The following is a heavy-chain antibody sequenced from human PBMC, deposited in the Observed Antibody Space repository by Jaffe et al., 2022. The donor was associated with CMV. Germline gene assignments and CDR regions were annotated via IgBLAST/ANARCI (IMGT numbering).Heavy chain of an antibody. Sequence: EVQLVQSGAEVKKPGESLKISCKGSGYSFTSYWIGWVRQMPGKGLEWMGIIYPGDSDTRYSPSFQGQVTISADKSISTAYLQWSSLKASDTAMYYCARHEGYCSSTSCYMGYYYYGMDVWGQGTTVTVSS. V-gene: IGHV5-51*01. D-gene: IGHD2-2*02. CDR2: IYPGDSDT. CDR3: ARHEGYCSSTSCYMGYYYYGMDV. CDR1: GYSFTSYW. J-gene: IGHJ6*02.